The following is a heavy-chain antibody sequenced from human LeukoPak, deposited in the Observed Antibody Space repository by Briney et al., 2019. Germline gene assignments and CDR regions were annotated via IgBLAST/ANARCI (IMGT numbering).Heavy chain of an antibody. CDR1: GYPFTTYG. CDR3: ARTVGDRADP. Sequence: ASVKVSCKASGYPFTTYGFIWVRQAPGLGLEWMSWISANNGNTKYGQKFQGRVTMTTDTTTETAYMELRSLRFDDTAIYYCARTVGDRADPWGQGSLVTVSS. CDR2: ISANNGNT. J-gene: IGHJ5*02. D-gene: IGHD2-21*01. V-gene: IGHV1-18*01.